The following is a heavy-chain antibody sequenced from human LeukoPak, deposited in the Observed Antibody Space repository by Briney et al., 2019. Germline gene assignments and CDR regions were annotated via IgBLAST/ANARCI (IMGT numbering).Heavy chain of an antibody. Sequence: PSETLSLTCAVYGGSFSGYYWSWIRQPPGKGLEWIGEINHSGSTNYNPSLKSRVTISVDTSKNQFSLKLSSVTAADTAMYYCARGLIWSAAGRFDYWGQGTLVTVSS. J-gene: IGHJ4*02. V-gene: IGHV4-34*01. CDR2: INHSGST. CDR1: GGSFSGYY. D-gene: IGHD6-13*01. CDR3: ARGLIWSAAGRFDY.